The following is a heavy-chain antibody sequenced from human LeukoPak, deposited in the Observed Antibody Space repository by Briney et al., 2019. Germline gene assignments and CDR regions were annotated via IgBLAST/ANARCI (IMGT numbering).Heavy chain of an antibody. V-gene: IGHV1-69*13. D-gene: IGHD4-17*01. CDR3: ARENGDYAYFDY. CDR2: IIPIFGTA. Sequence: GASVKVSCKASGGTFSSYAISWVRQAPGQVLEWMGGIIPIFGTANYAQKFQGRVTITADESTSTAYMELSSLRSEDTAVYYCARENGDYAYFDYWGQGTLVTVSS. J-gene: IGHJ4*02. CDR1: GGTFSSYA.